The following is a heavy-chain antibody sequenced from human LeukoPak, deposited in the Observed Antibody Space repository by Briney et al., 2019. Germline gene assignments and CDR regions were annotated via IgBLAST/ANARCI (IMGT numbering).Heavy chain of an antibody. J-gene: IGHJ4*02. CDR1: GYTFTDYF. Sequence: ASVKVSCKASGYTFTDYFIHWVRQAPGQGLEWMGCINPNSGGSNYAQEFQGRVTMTRDTSISTAYMELSRLKSDDTAVYYCAREGVDSVSSGWFDYWGQGTLVTVSS. D-gene: IGHD6-19*01. CDR3: AREGVDSVSSGWFDY. V-gene: IGHV1-2*02. CDR2: INPNSGGS.